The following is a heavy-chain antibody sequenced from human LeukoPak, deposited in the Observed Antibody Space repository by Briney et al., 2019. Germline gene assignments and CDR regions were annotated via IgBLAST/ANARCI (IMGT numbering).Heavy chain of an antibody. CDR3: ATDNYNDSSGYFDY. CDR1: GYTFTSYG. J-gene: IGHJ4*02. Sequence: ASVKVSCKASGYTFTSYGISWVRQAPGQGREWMVCISANNGNTNYAQKLQDRVTMTTDTSTSTAYMELRSLRADDTAVYYCATDNYNDSSGYFDYWGQGTLVTVSS. V-gene: IGHV1-18*01. D-gene: IGHD3-22*01. CDR2: ISANNGNT.